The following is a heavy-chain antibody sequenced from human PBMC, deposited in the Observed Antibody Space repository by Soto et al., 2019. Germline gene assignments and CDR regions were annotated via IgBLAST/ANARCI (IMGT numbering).Heavy chain of an antibody. J-gene: IGHJ4*02. V-gene: IGHV3-30*18. D-gene: IGHD4-4*01. CDR1: GFTFSSYG. CDR2: ISYDGSNK. CDR3: ANAGGTVTTSYYFDF. Sequence: PGGSLRLSCAASGFTFSSYGIHWVRQAPGKGLEWVAIISYDGSNKYYADSVRGRFTVSRDNSKNTLYLQMNSLRAEDTAVYYCANAGGTVTTSYYFDFWARGNLVTVSS.